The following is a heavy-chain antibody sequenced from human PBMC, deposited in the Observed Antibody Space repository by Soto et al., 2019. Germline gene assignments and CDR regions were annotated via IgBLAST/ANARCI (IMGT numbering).Heavy chain of an antibody. CDR3: ARQYSSGWYNWFDP. CDR2: MNPNSGNT. CDR1: GYTFTSYD. J-gene: IGHJ5*02. D-gene: IGHD6-19*01. V-gene: IGHV1-8*01. Sequence: ASVKVSCKASGYTFTSYDINGVRQATGQGLEWMGWMNPNSGNTGYAQKFQGRVTMTRNTSISTAYMELSSLRSEDTAVYYCARQYSSGWYNWFDPWGQGTLVTVSS.